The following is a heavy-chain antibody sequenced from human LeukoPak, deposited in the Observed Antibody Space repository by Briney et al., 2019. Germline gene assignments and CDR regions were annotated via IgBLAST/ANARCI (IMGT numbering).Heavy chain of an antibody. CDR2: LSGGYGLT. J-gene: IGHJ6*03. D-gene: IGHD1-14*01. CDR3: ARNEAGYHYYIGV. CDR1: GFTFNNYA. V-gene: IGHV3-23*01. Sequence: VSLTLSCAASGFTFNNYAMMWLGQAPGKGLEGVSTLSGGYGLTEYADSVKGRFTISRDNCKDTLYLKIVNVRPAAPALYYCARNEAGYHYYIGVWGKGTTVTVSS.